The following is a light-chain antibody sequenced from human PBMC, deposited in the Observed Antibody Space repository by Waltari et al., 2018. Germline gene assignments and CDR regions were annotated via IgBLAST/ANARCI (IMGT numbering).Light chain of an antibody. Sequence: EIVLTQSPGTLSLSPGERATLSCRASQTVRTTYLAWYQQKPGQAPTLLIYGASSRATGIPDRFSGSGSGTDFSLTISSLEPEDFAVYYCQQYGSSPRTFGQGTKVEIK. CDR3: QQYGSSPRT. V-gene: IGKV3-20*01. CDR1: QTVRTTY. J-gene: IGKJ1*01. CDR2: GAS.